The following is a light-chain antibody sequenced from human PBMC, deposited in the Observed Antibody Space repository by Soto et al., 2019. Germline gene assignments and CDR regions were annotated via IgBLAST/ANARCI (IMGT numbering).Light chain of an antibody. CDR2: DAS. V-gene: IGKV3-11*01. CDR3: QQRSNWPLT. Sequence: EIVLTQSPATLSLSPGERATLSCRASQSVSSYLAWYQQKPGQAPRLLIYDASNRATGIPARFSGSGSGTDFPLTISSLAPQAFAVYYCQQRSNWPLTFGGGTKVEIK. CDR1: QSVSSY. J-gene: IGKJ4*01.